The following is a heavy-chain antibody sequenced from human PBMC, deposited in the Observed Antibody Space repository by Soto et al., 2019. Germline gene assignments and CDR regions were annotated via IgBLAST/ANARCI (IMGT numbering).Heavy chain of an antibody. Sequence: ASVKVSCKASGFTFTSSAVQWVRQARGQRLEWIGWIVVGSGNTNYAQKFQERVTITRDMSTSTAYMELSSLRSEDTAVYYCAAETKYDFWSVIKFDPWGQGTPVTGSS. CDR1: GFTFTSSA. CDR2: IVVGSGNT. V-gene: IGHV1-58*01. J-gene: IGHJ5*02. D-gene: IGHD3-3*01. CDR3: AAETKYDFWSVIKFDP.